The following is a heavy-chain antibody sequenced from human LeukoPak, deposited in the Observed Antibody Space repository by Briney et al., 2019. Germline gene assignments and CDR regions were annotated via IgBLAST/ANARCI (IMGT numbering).Heavy chain of an antibody. D-gene: IGHD5-18*01. CDR2: ISGSGGST. Sequence: ISGSGGSTYYADSVKGRFTISRDNSKNTLYLQMNSLRAEDTAVYYCAKRQVNSYGYVAFDYWGQGTLVTVSS. CDR3: AKRQVNSYGYVAFDY. V-gene: IGHV3-23*01. J-gene: IGHJ4*02.